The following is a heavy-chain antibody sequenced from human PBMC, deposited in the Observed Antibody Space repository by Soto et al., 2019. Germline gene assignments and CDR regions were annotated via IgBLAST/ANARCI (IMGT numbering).Heavy chain of an antibody. V-gene: IGHV3-23*01. CDR2: ISGSGGST. Sequence: GGFLRLSCAASGFTFSSYAMSWVRQAPGKGLEWVSAISGSGGSTYYADSVKGRFTISRDNSKNTLYLQMNSLRAEDTAVYYCAKDRRGRGADNWFDPWGQGTLVTVSS. J-gene: IGHJ5*02. CDR3: AKDRRGRGADNWFDP. CDR1: GFTFSSYA.